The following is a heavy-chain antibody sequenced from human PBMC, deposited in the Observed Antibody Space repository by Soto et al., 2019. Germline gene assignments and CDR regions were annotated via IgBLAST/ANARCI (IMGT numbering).Heavy chain of an antibody. CDR1: GDSVSNNGAT. J-gene: IGHJ4*02. CDR2: AYYRSRWQY. Sequence: SQTLSLTCAICGDSVSNNGATWIWIRQSPSRGLEWLGRAYYRSRWQYDYATSVRSRITIIPDTSKNQFSLQLTSVTPEDTAVYSCARDPPDFNSGFDSWGQGSLVTVSS. CDR3: ARDPPDFNSGFDS. V-gene: IGHV6-1*01. D-gene: IGHD1-26*01.